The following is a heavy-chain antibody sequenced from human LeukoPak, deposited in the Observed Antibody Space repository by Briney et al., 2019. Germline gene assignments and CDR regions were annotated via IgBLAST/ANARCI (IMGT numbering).Heavy chain of an antibody. CDR3: ARGPYCSSTSCYLDY. D-gene: IGHD2-2*01. J-gene: IGHJ4*02. CDR2: INHSGST. Sequence: SETLSLTCAVYGGSFSGYYWSWIRQPPGKGLEWIGEINHSGSTNYNPSLKSRVTISVDTSKNQFSLKLSSVTAADTAVYYCARGPYCSSTSCYLDYWGQGTLVTVSS. CDR1: GGSFSGYY. V-gene: IGHV4-34*01.